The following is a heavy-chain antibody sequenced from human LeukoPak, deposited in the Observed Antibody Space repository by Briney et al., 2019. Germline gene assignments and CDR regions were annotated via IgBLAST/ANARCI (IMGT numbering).Heavy chain of an antibody. CDR3: ARVDTAMVGYYYYYYYMDV. V-gene: IGHV4-59*01. Sequence: PSETLSLTCTVSGGSISSYYWSWIRQPPGKGLEWIGYIYYSGSTNYNPSLKSRVTISVDTSKNQFSLKLSSVTAADTAVYYCARVDTAMVGYYYYYYYMDVWGKGTTVTVSS. J-gene: IGHJ6*03. CDR1: GGSISSYY. D-gene: IGHD5-18*01. CDR2: IYYSGST.